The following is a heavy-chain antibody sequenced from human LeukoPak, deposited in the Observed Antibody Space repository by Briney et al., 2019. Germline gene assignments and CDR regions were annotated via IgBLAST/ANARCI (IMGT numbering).Heavy chain of an antibody. Sequence: PGGSLRLSCAASGFTFSSYVMTWVRQAPGRGLEWVSSIGNSGRDTYYADSMKGRFTISRDNSKSTLFLHMSSLRAGDTAIYYCARYCGADSCYSGLDYWGQGALVTVSS. V-gene: IGHV3-23*01. D-gene: IGHD2-15*01. CDR2: IGNSGRDT. J-gene: IGHJ4*02. CDR1: GFTFSSYV. CDR3: ARYCGADSCYSGLDY.